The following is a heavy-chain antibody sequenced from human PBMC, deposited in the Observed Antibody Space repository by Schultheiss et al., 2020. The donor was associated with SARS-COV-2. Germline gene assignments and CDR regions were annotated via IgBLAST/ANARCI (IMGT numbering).Heavy chain of an antibody. D-gene: IGHD3-10*01. CDR2: INHSGST. CDR3: ARAPITTYYYGSVEPPHFDY. J-gene: IGHJ4*02. CDR1: GGSFSGYY. V-gene: IGHV4-34*01. Sequence: SQTLSLTCTVYGGSFSGYYWSWIRQPPGKGLEWIGEINHSGSTNYNPSLKSRVNISVDTSKNQFSLKLSSVTAADTAVYYCARAPITTYYYGSVEPPHFDYWGQGTLVTVSS.